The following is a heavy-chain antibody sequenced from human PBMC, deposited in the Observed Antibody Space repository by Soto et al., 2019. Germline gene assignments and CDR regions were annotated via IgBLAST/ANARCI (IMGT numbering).Heavy chain of an antibody. J-gene: IGHJ6*02. CDR1: GYTFTSYW. Sequence: PGESLKISCEGSGYTFTSYWIAWVRQMPGKDLDWMGIIYPGDSETRYSPSFQGQVIISADKSISTAYLQWSSLKASDTAIYYCARRSDLPYGMDAWGQGTTVTVSS. CDR2: IYPGDSET. V-gene: IGHV5-51*01. D-gene: IGHD3-10*01. CDR3: ARRSDLPYGMDA.